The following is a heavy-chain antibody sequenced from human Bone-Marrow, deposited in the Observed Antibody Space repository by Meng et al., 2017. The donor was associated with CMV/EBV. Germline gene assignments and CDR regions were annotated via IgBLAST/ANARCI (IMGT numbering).Heavy chain of an antibody. CDR2: INPSARST. CDR1: GYTFTSHY. D-gene: IGHD2-2*01. J-gene: IGHJ6*02. V-gene: IGHV1-46*01. Sequence: ASVKVSCKASGYTFTSHYIHWVRQAPGQGLEWMGIINPSARSTRYAQKFQGRVTMTRDTSTSTVYMELSSLRSEDTAVYYCARDRCSSTSCLMGYYYGMDVWGQGTTVTVSS. CDR3: ARDRCSSTSCLMGYYYGMDV.